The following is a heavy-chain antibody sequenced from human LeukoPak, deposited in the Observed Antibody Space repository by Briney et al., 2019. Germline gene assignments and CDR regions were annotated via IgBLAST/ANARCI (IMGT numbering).Heavy chain of an antibody. CDR1: GYRFTSHY. V-gene: IGHV1-46*01. D-gene: IGHD1-26*01. J-gene: IGHJ5*02. CDR3: ARDNSVGDVAWWFDP. Sequence: ASVKVSCKASGYRFTSHYMHWVRQAPGQGLEWLGLINPTGSSTLYAQKLQGRVTMTRDMSTTTDYMELSSLRSDDTAVYYCARDNSVGDVAWWFDPWGQGTLVTVSS. CDR2: INPTGSST.